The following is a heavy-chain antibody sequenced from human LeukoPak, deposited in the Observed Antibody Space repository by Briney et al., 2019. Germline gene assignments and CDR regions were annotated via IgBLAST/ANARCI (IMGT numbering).Heavy chain of an antibody. CDR1: GFTFSSYA. J-gene: IGHJ4*02. CDR2: IGSSGTTI. Sequence: GGSLRLSCAASGFTFSSYAMHWVRQAPGKGLEWISHIGSSGTTIYYADSVKGRFTISRDNAKKSVFLQMNSLRAEDTALYYCARDIGKDYGDFHLDNWGQGTLVTVSS. D-gene: IGHD4-17*01. CDR3: ARDIGKDYGDFHLDN. V-gene: IGHV3-48*04.